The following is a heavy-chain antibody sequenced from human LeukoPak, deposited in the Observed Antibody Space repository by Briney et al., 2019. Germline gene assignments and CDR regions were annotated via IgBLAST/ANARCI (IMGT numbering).Heavy chain of an antibody. V-gene: IGHV4-59*08. CDR1: GGSISSFY. CDR3: AGGDSSGWTDFDY. J-gene: IGHJ4*02. Sequence: SETLSLTCTVSGGSISSFYWSWIRQPPGKGLEWIGFISYRGSTNYNPSLNSRVTISLDTSKKQFSLKLSSVTAADTAVFYCAGGDSSGWTDFDYWGQGTLVTVSS. CDR2: ISYRGST. D-gene: IGHD6-19*01.